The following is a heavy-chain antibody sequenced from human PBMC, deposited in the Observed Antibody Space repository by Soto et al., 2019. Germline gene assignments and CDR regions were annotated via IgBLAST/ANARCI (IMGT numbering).Heavy chain of an antibody. CDR2: IYYSGST. D-gene: IGHD1-26*01. J-gene: IGHJ6*02. CDR1: GGSISSYY. CDR3: VRERWESGYFYGMDV. V-gene: IGHV4-59*01. Sequence: SETLSLTCTVSGGSISSYYWSWIRQSPGKGLEWIGYIYYSGSTNYNPSLKSRVTISVDTSKNQFSLKLSSVTAADTAVYYCVRERWESGYFYGMDVWGQGTTVT.